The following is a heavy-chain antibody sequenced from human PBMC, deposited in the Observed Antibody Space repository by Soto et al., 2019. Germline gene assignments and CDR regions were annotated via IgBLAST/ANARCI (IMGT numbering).Heavy chain of an antibody. V-gene: IGHV3-30*04. CDR3: ARSRNSAVADSFDF. Sequence: PGGSLRLSCAASGFIFRNYAIHWVRQAPGKGPEWVAVISRDGSHKYYLDSVKGRFTISRDNSKDTVNSLMNSLRDDDSAMYYCARSRNSAVADSFDFWGQGTLVTVSS. CDR1: GFIFRNYA. J-gene: IGHJ4*02. D-gene: IGHD1-26*01. CDR2: ISRDGSHK.